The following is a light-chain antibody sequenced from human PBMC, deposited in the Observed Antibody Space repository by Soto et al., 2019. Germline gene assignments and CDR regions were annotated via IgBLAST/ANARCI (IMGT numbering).Light chain of an antibody. V-gene: IGKV3D-20*02. J-gene: IGKJ5*01. CDR3: QQRSNWPIT. Sequence: EIVLTQSPGTLSLSPGERATLSCRASQSVSNNYLAWYQQKPGQAPRLLFYGASNRATGIPDRFSGSGSGTDFTLTISSLEPEDFAVYYCQQRSNWPITFGQGTRLEIK. CDR2: GAS. CDR1: QSVSNNY.